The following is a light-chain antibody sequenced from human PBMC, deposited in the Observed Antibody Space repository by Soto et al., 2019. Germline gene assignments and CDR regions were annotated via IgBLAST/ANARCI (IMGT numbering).Light chain of an antibody. CDR2: DAS. Sequence: DIQMTQSPSSLSASVGDRVTIICQASQDITNYLNWYQQKPGKAPKLLIYDASNLETGVPSRSSGSGSGTHFSFTISSQQPEDIATYYCQQYDNVPFTFGQGTRLEMK. V-gene: IGKV1-33*01. J-gene: IGKJ5*01. CDR1: QDITNY. CDR3: QQYDNVPFT.